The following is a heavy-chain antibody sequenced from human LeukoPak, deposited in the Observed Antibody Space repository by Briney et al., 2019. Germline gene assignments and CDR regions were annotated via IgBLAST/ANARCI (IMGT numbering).Heavy chain of an antibody. V-gene: IGHV4-59*06. CDR3: ARFGELPYEERLNWFDP. CDR1: GGSISSYY. D-gene: IGHD3-10*01. Sequence: SSETLSLTCTVSGGSISSYYWSWIRQPPGKGLEWIGYIYYSGSTYYNPSLKSRVTISVDTSKNQFSLKLSSVTAADTAVYYCARFGELPYEERLNWFDPWGQGTLVTVSS. CDR2: IYYSGST. J-gene: IGHJ5*02.